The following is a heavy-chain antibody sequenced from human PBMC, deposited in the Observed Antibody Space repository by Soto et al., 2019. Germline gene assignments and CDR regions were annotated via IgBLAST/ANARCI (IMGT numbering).Heavy chain of an antibody. D-gene: IGHD3-22*01. CDR2: IYPGDSDT. Sequence: ESLKISCKGSGYSFTSYWIGWVRQMPGKGLEWMGIIYPGDSDTRYSPSFQGQVTISADKSISTAYLQWSSLKASDTAMYYCARPHYDSSGYSTLDYWGQGTLVTVSS. V-gene: IGHV5-51*01. J-gene: IGHJ4*02. CDR1: GYSFTSYW. CDR3: ARPHYDSSGYSTLDY.